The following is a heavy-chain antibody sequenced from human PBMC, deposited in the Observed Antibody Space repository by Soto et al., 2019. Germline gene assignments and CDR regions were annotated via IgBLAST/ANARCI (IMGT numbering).Heavy chain of an antibody. D-gene: IGHD2-15*01. CDR2: MSGNGGRI. Sequence: GGSLRLSCAVSGFTFSNYVMTWVRQAPGKGLEWVSLMSGNGGRILYADSVKGRFTISRDNSKNTLYLQMNSLRAEDTAVYYCAKVPDCSGGSCYWFDPWGQGTLVTVSS. CDR3: AKVPDCSGGSCYWFDP. V-gene: IGHV3-23*01. CDR1: GFTFSNYV. J-gene: IGHJ5*02.